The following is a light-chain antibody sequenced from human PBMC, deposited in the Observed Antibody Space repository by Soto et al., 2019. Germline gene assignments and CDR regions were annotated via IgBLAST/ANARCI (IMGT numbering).Light chain of an antibody. CDR1: QDLDKW. Sequence: ILMSQSPSSLSASVGDRVTITCRASQDLDKWLAWYQQKPGKAPNLLIYKSSIVREGVPSSFSGFGSGTEYILTISDLQPDDFASYYCQHFSYYWTFGQRSMMEIK. CDR3: QHFSYYWT. V-gene: IGKV1-5*03. J-gene: IGKJ1*01. CDR2: KSS.